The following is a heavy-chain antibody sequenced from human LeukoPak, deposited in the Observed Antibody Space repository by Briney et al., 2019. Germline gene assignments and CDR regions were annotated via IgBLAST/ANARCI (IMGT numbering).Heavy chain of an antibody. Sequence: PSETLSLTCTVSGGSISSYWWSWIRQPPGKGLEWIGYVYYSGSTDYNPSLKSRVTMSLDMSKNQFSLKLNSVTAADTAVYYCARFLYIYHDHWGQGTLVTVSS. J-gene: IGHJ4*02. CDR2: VYYSGST. CDR1: GGSISSYW. V-gene: IGHV4-59*08. D-gene: IGHD5-18*01. CDR3: ARFLYIYHDH.